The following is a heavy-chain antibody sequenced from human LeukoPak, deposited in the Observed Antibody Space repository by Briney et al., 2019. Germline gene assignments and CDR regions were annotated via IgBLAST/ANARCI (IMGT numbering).Heavy chain of an antibody. V-gene: IGHV4-59*01. CDR2: IYSNGRT. CDR1: GGSIGVYY. D-gene: IGHD4-17*01. CDR3: ARESHGDYVDY. J-gene: IGHJ4*02. Sequence: PSETLSPTCTVFGGSIGVYYWTWIRQPPGKDLEWIGYIYSNGRTDYNPSLKSRVTISVDTSKNQFSLKLGSVTAADTAVYYCARESHGDYVDYWGQGTLVTVSS.